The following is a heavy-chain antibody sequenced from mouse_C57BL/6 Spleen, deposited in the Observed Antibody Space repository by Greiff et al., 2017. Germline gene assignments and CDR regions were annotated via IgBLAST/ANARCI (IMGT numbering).Heavy chain of an antibody. CDR1: GFTFSDYG. CDR3: ASYSDY. D-gene: IGHD1-1*01. Sequence: DVKLVESGAGLVKPGASLKLSCAASGFTFSDYGMHWVRQAPEKGLEWVAYISSGSSTIYYADTVKGQFTISRDNAKNTPFLQITSLRSEDTAMYYYASYSDYWGQGTTLTVSS. J-gene: IGHJ2*01. V-gene: IGHV5-17*01. CDR2: ISSGSSTI.